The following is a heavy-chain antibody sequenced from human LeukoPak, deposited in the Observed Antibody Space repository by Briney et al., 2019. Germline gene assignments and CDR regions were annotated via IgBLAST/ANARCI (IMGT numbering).Heavy chain of an antibody. CDR1: GGSISSSSYY. J-gene: IGHJ6*02. CDR3: ARDALWFGELLFPADYYHYGMDV. CDR2: IYYSGST. Sequence: SETLSLTCTVSGGSISSSSYYWGWIRQPPGKGLEWIGSIYYSGSTYYNPSLKSRVTISVDTSKNQFSLKLSSVTAADTAVYYCARDALWFGELLFPADYYHYGMDVWGQGTTVTVSS. D-gene: IGHD3-10*01. V-gene: IGHV4-39*02.